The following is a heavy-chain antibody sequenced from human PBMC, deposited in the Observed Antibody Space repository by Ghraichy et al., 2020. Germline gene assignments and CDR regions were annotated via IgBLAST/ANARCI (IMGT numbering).Heavy chain of an antibody. J-gene: IGHJ6*02. CDR1: GFTFSNYA. V-gene: IGHV3-23*01. Sequence: GGSLRLSCAASGFTFSNYAMSWVRQAPGKGLEWVSAISVSGATTYFADSVKGRFTISRDNSKNTLFLQMNSLRAEDTAVYYCAKDLYDSPRYGLDVWGQGTPVTVSS. CDR2: ISVSGATT. CDR3: AKDLYDSPRYGLDV. D-gene: IGHD3-22*01.